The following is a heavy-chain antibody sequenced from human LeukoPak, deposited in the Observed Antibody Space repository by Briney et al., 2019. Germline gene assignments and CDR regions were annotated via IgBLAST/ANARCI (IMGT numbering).Heavy chain of an antibody. CDR3: AKSGPYCSSTSCNYFDY. CDR2: ISGSGGST. V-gene: IGHV3-23*01. Sequence: GGSLRLSCAASGFTFSTYVMTWVRQAQGKGLEWVSAISGSGGSTYYADSVKGRFTISRDNSKNALFLQMNSLRAEDTAVYYCAKSGPYCSSTSCNYFDYWGQGTLVTVSS. D-gene: IGHD2-2*01. CDR1: GFTFSTYV. J-gene: IGHJ4*02.